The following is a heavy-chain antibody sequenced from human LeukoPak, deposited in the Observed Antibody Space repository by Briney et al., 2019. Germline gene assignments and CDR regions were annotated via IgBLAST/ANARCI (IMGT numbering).Heavy chain of an antibody. Sequence: GGSLRLSCTASGFIFDTYAMNWVRQAPGEGLEGVSYISRSGDTTLYADSVKGRFTISRDNAKNSLYLQMSNLRGEDTAVYYGVRSLFDRLMRDWGQGTLVTVSS. J-gene: IGHJ4*02. CDR1: GFIFDTYA. V-gene: IGHV3-48*04. CDR3: VRSLFDRLMRD. CDR2: ISRSGDTT. D-gene: IGHD2-8*01.